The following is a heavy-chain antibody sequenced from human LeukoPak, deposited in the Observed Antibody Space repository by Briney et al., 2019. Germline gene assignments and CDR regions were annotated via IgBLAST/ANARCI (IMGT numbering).Heavy chain of an antibody. CDR2: ISAYNGNT. D-gene: IGHD3-10*01. CDR1: GYTFTSYG. J-gene: IGHJ4*02. Sequence: ASVKVSCKASGYTFTSYGISWVRQAPGQGLEWMGWISAYNGNTNYAQKLQGRVTMTTDTSTSTAYMELRSLRSDDTAVYYCATLWFGEFVFDYWGQGTLVTVSS. CDR3: ATLWFGEFVFDY. V-gene: IGHV1-18*01.